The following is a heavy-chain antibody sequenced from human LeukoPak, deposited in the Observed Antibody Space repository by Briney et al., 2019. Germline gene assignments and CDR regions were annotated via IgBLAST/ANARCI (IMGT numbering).Heavy chain of an antibody. Sequence: GGSLRLSCAASGFTVSSNYMSWVRQAPGKGLEWDSSISSSSSYIYYADSVKGRFTISRDNAKNSLYLQMNSLRAEDTAVYYCARDLYRIVVVPHYFDYWGQGTLVTVSS. CDR1: GFTVSSNY. J-gene: IGHJ4*02. D-gene: IGHD3-22*01. CDR3: ARDLYRIVVVPHYFDY. V-gene: IGHV3-21*01. CDR2: ISSSSSYI.